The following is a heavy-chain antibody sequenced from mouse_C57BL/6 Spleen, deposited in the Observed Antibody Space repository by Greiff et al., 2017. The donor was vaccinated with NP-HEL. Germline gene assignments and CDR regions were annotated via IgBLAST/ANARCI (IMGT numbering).Heavy chain of an antibody. CDR1: GFSLTSYA. Sequence: QVQLKESGPGLVAPSQSLSITCTVSGFSLTSYAISWVRQPPGKGLEWLGVIWTGGGTNYNSALKSRLSISKDNSKSQVFLKMNSLQTDDTDRYYYARSVYYSNNNWYFDVWGTGTTVTVSS. D-gene: IGHD2-5*01. CDR3: ARSVYYSNNNWYFDV. V-gene: IGHV2-9-1*01. CDR2: IWTGGGT. J-gene: IGHJ1*03.